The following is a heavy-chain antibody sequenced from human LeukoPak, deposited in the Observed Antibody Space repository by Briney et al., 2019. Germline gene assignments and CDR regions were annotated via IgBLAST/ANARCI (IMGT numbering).Heavy chain of an antibody. Sequence: GGSLRLSCTASGFTFGDYAMSWVRQAPGKGLEWVGFIRSKAYGGTTEYAASVKGRFTISRDDSKSIAYLQMNSLKTEDTAVYYCTTGGGTMIIDYWGQGTLVTVSS. CDR1: GFTFGDYA. CDR2: IRSKAYGGTT. CDR3: TTGGGTMIIDY. D-gene: IGHD3-16*01. V-gene: IGHV3-49*04. J-gene: IGHJ4*02.